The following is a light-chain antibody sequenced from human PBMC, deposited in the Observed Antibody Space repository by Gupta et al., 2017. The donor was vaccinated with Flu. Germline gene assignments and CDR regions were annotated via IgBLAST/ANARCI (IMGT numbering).Light chain of an antibody. CDR1: QSVSSNY. Sequence: ELVLTQSPGTLSLSPGERATLSCRASQSVSSNYLAWYQQKPGQAPRLLIYGASRRATGIPDRFSASGSGADFTLTISRLEPEDFAVYYCQKYGTSMWTFGQGTKVEIK. CDR2: GAS. V-gene: IGKV3-20*01. CDR3: QKYGTSMWT. J-gene: IGKJ1*01.